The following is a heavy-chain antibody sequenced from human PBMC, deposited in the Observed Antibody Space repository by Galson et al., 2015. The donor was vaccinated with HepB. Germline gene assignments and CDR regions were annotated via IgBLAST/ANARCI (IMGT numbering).Heavy chain of an antibody. D-gene: IGHD2-8*01. V-gene: IGHV3-64D*06. J-gene: IGHJ3*02. CDR2: ISRDGDIT. CDR1: GFIFNDFV. CDR3: VKEYGAFET. Sequence: SLRLSCAASGFIFNDFVMHWVRQAPGKGLEYVFGISRDGDITYYPRSAKGRFSMSRDNSNNRVYLQMDSLRVEDTAAYYCVKEYGAFETWGQGTMVTVSS.